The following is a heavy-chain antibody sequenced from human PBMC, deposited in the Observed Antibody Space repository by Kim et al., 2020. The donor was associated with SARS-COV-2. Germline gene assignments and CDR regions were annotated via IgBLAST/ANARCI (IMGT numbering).Heavy chain of an antibody. CDR3: ARSDSTYYGMDV. Sequence: NDAQKFQGRVTMTRDTSRSKVYMDVSSLRSEDTAVYYCARSDSTYYGMDVWGQGTTVTVSS. J-gene: IGHJ6*02. D-gene: IGHD3-22*01. V-gene: IGHV1-46*01.